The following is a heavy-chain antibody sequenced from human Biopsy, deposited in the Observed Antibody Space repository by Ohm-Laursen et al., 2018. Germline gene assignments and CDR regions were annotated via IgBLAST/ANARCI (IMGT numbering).Heavy chain of an antibody. CDR1: GDSVSSGSFY. CDR3: ARGMRSSGWPYFDS. V-gene: IGHV4-61*01. Sequence: TLSLTCAVYGDSVSSGSFYWTWIRQPPGQGLEYIGYIYDRGSTANYNPSLESRVTMSVDMPKNQFSLKLSSVTAADTAIYYCARGMRSSGWPYFDSWGQGTLVTVSP. CDR2: IYDRGST. J-gene: IGHJ4*02. D-gene: IGHD6-19*01.